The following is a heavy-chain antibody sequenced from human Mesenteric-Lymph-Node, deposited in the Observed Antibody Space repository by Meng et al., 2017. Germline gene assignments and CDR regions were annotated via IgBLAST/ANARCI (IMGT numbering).Heavy chain of an antibody. CDR2: INAGNGNT. Sequence: ASVKVSCKVSGYSLPSYVMHWVRQGPGERLEWMGWINAGNGNTKHSLKFQDRITLTRDRFVNTAYMELSSLTSADTAVYLCARGLQTGDAWWRYYLDDWGQGRPVTVSS. CDR1: GYSLPSYV. D-gene: IGHD7-27*01. V-gene: IGHV1-3*01. CDR3: ARGLQTGDAWWRYYLDD. J-gene: IGHJ4*02.